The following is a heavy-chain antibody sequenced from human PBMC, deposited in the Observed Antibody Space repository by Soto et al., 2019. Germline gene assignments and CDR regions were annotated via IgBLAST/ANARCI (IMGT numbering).Heavy chain of an antibody. V-gene: IGHV2-26*01. D-gene: IGHD5-18*01. CDR2: IFSNDEK. CDR1: GVALTQANMG. Sequence: PTETLTETLSVSGVALTQANMGVSWIRQPPGKALEWLAHIFSNDEKSYSTSLKSRLTISKDTSKSQVVLTMTNMDPVDTATYYCARIPEYSYGYLPFDYWGQGTLVTVSS. J-gene: IGHJ4*02. CDR3: ARIPEYSYGYLPFDY.